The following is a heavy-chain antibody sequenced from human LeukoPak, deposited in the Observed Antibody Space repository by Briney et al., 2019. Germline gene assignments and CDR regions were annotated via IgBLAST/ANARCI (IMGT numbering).Heavy chain of an antibody. D-gene: IGHD6-19*01. CDR3: VRLADPGY. CDR2: IKSDGSTT. J-gene: IGHJ4*02. CDR1: GFTFSSYA. V-gene: IGHV3-74*01. Sequence: PGGSLRLSCAASGFTFSSYAMSWVRQAPGKGLVWVSRIKSDGSTTTYADSVKGRFTISRDNAKSTLYLQMNSLRAEDTAVYYCVRLADPGYWGQGTLVTVSS.